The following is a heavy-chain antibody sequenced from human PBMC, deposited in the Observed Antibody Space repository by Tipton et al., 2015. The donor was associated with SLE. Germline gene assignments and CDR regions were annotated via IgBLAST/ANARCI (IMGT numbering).Heavy chain of an antibody. CDR3: ARAIPAYTTGWYYYFDH. J-gene: IGHJ4*02. CDR2: ISYDGTNK. CDR1: GFTFSTYT. V-gene: IGHV3-30-3*01. Sequence: SLRLSCAASGFTFSTYTMHWVRQAPGKGLEWVAVISYDGTNKYYADSVKGRFTISRDNSKNTLYLQMNSLRAEDTAVYYCARAIPAYTTGWYYYFDHWGQGTLVTVSS. D-gene: IGHD6-19*01.